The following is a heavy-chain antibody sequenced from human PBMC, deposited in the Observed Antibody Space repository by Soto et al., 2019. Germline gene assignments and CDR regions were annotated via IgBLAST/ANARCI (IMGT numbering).Heavy chain of an antibody. Sequence: PGGSLRLSCAASVFSFSRYNMNLVRQSPGKGLEWVSSITGSSSYLYYADSLKGRFTISRDNANNSLYLQMNSLRAEDTAVYYCARDFIYDILTEGFEPWGQGTMVTVSS. CDR2: ITGSSSYL. CDR3: ARDFIYDILTEGFEP. D-gene: IGHD3-9*01. V-gene: IGHV3-21*01. J-gene: IGHJ5*02. CDR1: VFSFSRYN.